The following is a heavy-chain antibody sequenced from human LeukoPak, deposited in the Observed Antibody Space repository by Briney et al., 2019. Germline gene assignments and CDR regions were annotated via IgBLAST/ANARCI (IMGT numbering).Heavy chain of an antibody. CDR1: GFTFSSYA. CDR2: VRGGDAGT. CDR3: AKNRGGSYYSGSDY. J-gene: IGHJ4*02. Sequence: GGSLRLSCAASGFTFSSYAMNSVRQAPGKGLEWVSAVRGGDAGTSYADSVKGRFTISRDNSKNTLYLQMNSLRADDTAVYYCAKNRGGSYYSGSDYWGQGTLVTVSS. D-gene: IGHD1-26*01. V-gene: IGHV3-23*01.